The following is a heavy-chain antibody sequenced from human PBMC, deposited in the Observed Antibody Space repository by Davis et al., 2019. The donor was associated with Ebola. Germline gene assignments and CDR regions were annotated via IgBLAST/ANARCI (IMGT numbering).Heavy chain of an antibody. D-gene: IGHD1-1*01. CDR2: ISSSGSYI. V-gene: IGHV3-21*01. CDR3: ARDYPHDHA. Sequence: GGSLRLSCAASGFTFSIYTMNWVRQAPGEGLEWVSSISSSGSYIYYPDSVRGRFTISRDNAKNSLYLQMNSLRAEDTAVYYCARDYPHDHAWGQGTLVTVSS. CDR1: GFTFSIYT. J-gene: IGHJ4*02.